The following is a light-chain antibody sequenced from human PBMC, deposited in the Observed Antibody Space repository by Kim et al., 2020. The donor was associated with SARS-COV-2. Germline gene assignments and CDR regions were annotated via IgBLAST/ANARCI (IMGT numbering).Light chain of an antibody. V-gene: IGLV2-14*03. Sequence: GQSTTISFTGTSSDVGGYTYVSWYQQHPGKAPKLMIYGGSNRPSGVSNRFSGSKSGNTASLTISGLQAEDEADYHCSSYTSSSTVVFGGGTQLTVL. CDR1: SSDVGGYTY. CDR2: GGS. J-gene: IGLJ2*01. CDR3: SSYTSSSTVV.